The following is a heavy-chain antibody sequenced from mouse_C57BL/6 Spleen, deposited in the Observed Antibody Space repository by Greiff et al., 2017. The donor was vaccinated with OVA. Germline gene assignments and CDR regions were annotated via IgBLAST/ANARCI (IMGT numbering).Heavy chain of an antibody. V-gene: IGHV6-3*01. Sequence: EVHLVESGGGLVQPGGSMKLSCVASGFTFSNYWMNWVRQSPEKGLEWVAQIRLKSDNYATPYAESVKGRFTISRDDSKSSVYLQMNNVRAEDTGIYYCTGWGSSYHVDYWGQGTTLTVSS. CDR1: GFTFSNYW. J-gene: IGHJ2*01. CDR3: TGWGSSYHVDY. D-gene: IGHD1-1*01. CDR2: IRLKSDNYAT.